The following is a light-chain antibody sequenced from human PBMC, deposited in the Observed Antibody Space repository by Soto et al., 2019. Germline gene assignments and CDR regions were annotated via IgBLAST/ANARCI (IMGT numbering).Light chain of an antibody. CDR1: QGISNY. Sequence: DVQMTQSPSSLSASVGDRVTITCRASQGISNYLAWFQQRPGKVPKLLIYAASTLQSGVPSRFSGGGSGTEFTLTISGLQPEDVATYYCQKYNFDTPGFTFGQGTKLEI. J-gene: IGKJ2*01. V-gene: IGKV1-27*01. CDR2: AAS. CDR3: QKYNFDTPGFT.